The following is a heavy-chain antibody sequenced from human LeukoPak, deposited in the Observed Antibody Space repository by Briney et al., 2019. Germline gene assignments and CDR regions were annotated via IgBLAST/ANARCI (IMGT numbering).Heavy chain of an antibody. Sequence: VKVSCRASGYTFTSYGISWVRQAPGQGLEWMGWISAYNGNTNYAQKLQGRVTMTTDTSTSTAYMELRSLRSDDTAVYYCARDEAYCGGDCYSRLQNYYGMDVWGQGTTVTVSS. V-gene: IGHV1-18*01. J-gene: IGHJ6*02. CDR2: ISAYNGNT. D-gene: IGHD2-21*02. CDR1: GYTFTSYG. CDR3: ARDEAYCGGDCYSRLQNYYGMDV.